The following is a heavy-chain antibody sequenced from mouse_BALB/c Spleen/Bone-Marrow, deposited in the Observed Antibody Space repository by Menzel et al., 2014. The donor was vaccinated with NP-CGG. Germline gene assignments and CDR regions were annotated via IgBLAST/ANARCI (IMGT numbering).Heavy chain of an antibody. V-gene: IGHV1S81*02. CDR2: TNPSNGRT. CDR1: GYSFTTYW. Sequence: QVQLQQSGAELVKPGASVRLSCKASGYSFTTYWIHWVKQRPGQGLEWIGETNPSNGRTNYNEKFKSKATLTVDKSSSTAYMQLSSLTSEDSAVYYCARYDGPAWFAYWGQGTLVTVSA. J-gene: IGHJ3*01. CDR3: ARYDGPAWFAY. D-gene: IGHD2-3*01.